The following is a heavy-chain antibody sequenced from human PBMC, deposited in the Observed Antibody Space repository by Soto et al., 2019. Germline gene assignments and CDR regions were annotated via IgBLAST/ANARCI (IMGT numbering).Heavy chain of an antibody. J-gene: IGHJ4*02. CDR2: ISGSGGST. CDR3: AKGRGWVAGSSDY. D-gene: IGHD6-19*01. Sequence: EVQLLESGGGLVQPGGSLRLSCAASGFTFSSYAMSWVRQAPGKGLEWVSAISGSGGSTYYADSVKGRFTISRDNSKNTRERQRNSRRAEDTAVYYGAKGRGWVAGSSDYWGQGTLVTVSS. CDR1: GFTFSSYA. V-gene: IGHV3-23*01.